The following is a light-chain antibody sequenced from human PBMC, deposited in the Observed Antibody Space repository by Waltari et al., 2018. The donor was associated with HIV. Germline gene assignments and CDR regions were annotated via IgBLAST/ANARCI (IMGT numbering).Light chain of an antibody. CDR2: GNT. CDR3: QAYDSSLRGRV. Sequence: VLTPPPSVSGAPGQTITISCTGSSSNIGASYDLHWYQQLPGTAPKLLIYGNTKRPSGVPDRFSGSKSGTSASLAITGLQAEDEADYYCQAYDSSLRGRVFGGGTKLTVL. CDR1: SSNIGASYD. V-gene: IGLV1-40*01. J-gene: IGLJ3*02.